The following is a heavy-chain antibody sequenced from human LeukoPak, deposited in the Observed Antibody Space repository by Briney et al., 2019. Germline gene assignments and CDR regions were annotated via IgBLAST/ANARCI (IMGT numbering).Heavy chain of an antibody. CDR3: TKSGYNRFDY. CDR1: GFTFSSYE. J-gene: IGHJ4*02. D-gene: IGHD5-24*01. V-gene: IGHV3-23*01. CDR2: ISGSGSGGST. Sequence: GALRLSCAASGFTFSSYEMNWVRQAPGKGLEWVSNISGSGSGGSTYYADSVKGRFTISRDNSKNTLYLQMNSLRAEDTAVYYCTKSGYNRFDYWGQGTLVTVSS.